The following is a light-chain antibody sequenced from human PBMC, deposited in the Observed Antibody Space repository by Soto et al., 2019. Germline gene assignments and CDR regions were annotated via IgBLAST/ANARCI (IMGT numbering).Light chain of an antibody. CDR3: CSYTSSDTHV. CDR1: SSDVGSYNR. CDR2: DVS. V-gene: IGLV2-18*02. J-gene: IGLJ1*01. Sequence: QSALTQPPSVSGSPGQSVTISCTGTSSDVGSYNRVSWYQQPPGTAPKLMIYDVSNRPSGVPDRFSGSKSGNTASLTISGLQAEDEADYYCCSYTSSDTHVFGTGTKLTVL.